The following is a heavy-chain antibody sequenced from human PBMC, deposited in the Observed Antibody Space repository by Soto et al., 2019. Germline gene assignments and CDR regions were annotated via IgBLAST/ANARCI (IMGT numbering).Heavy chain of an antibody. CDR2: ISSDESTT. V-gene: IGHV3-74*01. D-gene: IGHD6-13*01. Sequence: QPCGSLRLSCATSGFTFSNYWMHWVRQVPGRGLLWISRISSDESTTSYADSVKGRFTISRDNAKNTLFLQMTSLRVEDTAVYYCAKDSWYFDLWSQGSKVTVSS. J-gene: IGHJ4*02. CDR3: AKDSWYFDL. CDR1: GFTFSNYW.